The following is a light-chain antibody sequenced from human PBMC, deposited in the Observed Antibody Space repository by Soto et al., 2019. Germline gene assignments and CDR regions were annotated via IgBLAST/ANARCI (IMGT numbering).Light chain of an antibody. Sequence: EIEMTQSPATLSVSPGERATLSCRASQTVGSYLAWYQEKPGQAPRLLIYGASTRATGIPARFSGSGSGTEFTLTISSLQSEDFAVYYCQQYSNWLYTFGQETKVEIK. CDR3: QQYSNWLYT. V-gene: IGKV3-15*01. J-gene: IGKJ2*01. CDR2: GAS. CDR1: QTVGSY.